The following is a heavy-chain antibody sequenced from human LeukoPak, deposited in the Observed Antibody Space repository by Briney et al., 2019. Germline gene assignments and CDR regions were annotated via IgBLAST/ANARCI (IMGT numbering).Heavy chain of an antibody. D-gene: IGHD6-13*01. CDR3: AKEMAAAGTPNFDY. Sequence: GGSLRLSCAASGFTFSSYAMSWVRQVPGKGLEWVSGIIDSGRRTYYTDSVKGRFTISRDNSKNTLYLQMNSLKAEDTALYYCAKEMAAAGTPNFDYWGQGTLVTVSS. J-gene: IGHJ4*02. CDR1: GFTFSSYA. CDR2: IIDSGRRT. V-gene: IGHV3-23*01.